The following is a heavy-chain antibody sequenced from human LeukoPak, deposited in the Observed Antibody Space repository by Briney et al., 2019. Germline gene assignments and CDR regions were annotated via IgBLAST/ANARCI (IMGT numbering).Heavy chain of an antibody. J-gene: IGHJ4*02. CDR2: ISGSGGST. CDR1: GFTFSSYA. CDR3: AKLDSSGWSRPFDY. D-gene: IGHD6-19*01. Sequence: GGSLRLSCAASGFTFSSYAMSWVRQAPGKGLEWVSAISGSGGSTYYADSVKGRFTISRDNSKNTLYLQMNSLRAEDTAAYYCAKLDSSGWSRPFDYWGQGTLVTVSS. V-gene: IGHV3-23*01.